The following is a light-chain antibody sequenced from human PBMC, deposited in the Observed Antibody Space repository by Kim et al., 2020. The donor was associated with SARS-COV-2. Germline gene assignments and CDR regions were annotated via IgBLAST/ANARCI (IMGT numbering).Light chain of an antibody. J-gene: IGLJ3*02. CDR1: IIGSKS. Sequence: SYELTQPPSVSVAPGKTARITCGGNIIGSKSVHWYQQKPGQAPVLVIYYDSDRPSGIPERFSGSNSGNTATLTISRVEAGDEADYYCQVWDSSSNHRVFGGGTQMTL. CDR3: QVWDSSSNHRV. CDR2: YDS. V-gene: IGLV3-21*04.